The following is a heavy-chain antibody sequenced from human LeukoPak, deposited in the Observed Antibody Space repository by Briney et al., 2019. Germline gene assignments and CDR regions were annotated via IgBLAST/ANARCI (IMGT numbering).Heavy chain of an antibody. V-gene: IGHV3-30*18. CDR2: ISYDGSNK. CDR3: AKGLFGDHDY. D-gene: IGHD3-10*01. Sequence: GRSLRLSCAASGFTFSSYGMHWVRQAPGKGLEWVAVISYDGSNKYYADSVKGRFTISRDNSKNTLYLQMNSLRAEDTAVYYCAKGLFGDHDYWGQGTLVTVSS. CDR1: GFTFSSYG. J-gene: IGHJ4*02.